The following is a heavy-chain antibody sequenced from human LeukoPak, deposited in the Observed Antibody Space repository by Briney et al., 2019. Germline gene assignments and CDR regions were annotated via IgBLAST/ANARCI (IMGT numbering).Heavy chain of an antibody. D-gene: IGHD2-2*01. CDR1: GYTFTSYY. Sequence: ASVKVSCKASGYTFTSYYMHWVRQAPGQGLEWMGIINPSGGSTSYAQKFQGRVTMTRDTSTSTAYMELRSLRSDDTAVYYCARDAATVVPAATYYGMDVWGQGTTVTVSS. CDR3: ARDAATVVPAATYYGMDV. CDR2: INPSGGST. V-gene: IGHV1-46*01. J-gene: IGHJ6*02.